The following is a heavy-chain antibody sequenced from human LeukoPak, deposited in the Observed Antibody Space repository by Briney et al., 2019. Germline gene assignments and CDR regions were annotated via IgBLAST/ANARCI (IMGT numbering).Heavy chain of an antibody. D-gene: IGHD2/OR15-2a*01. V-gene: IGHV3-23*01. CDR2: ISGSGGST. CDR1: GFTFPSYA. Sequence: GGSLRLSCAASGFTFPSYAMSWVRQAPGKGLEWVSVISGSGGSTYYADSVKGRFTISRVNSKNTLFLQMNSLRAEDTALYYCAKVIEGYYYMDVWGKGTTVTVSS. CDR3: AKVIEGYYYMDV. J-gene: IGHJ6*03.